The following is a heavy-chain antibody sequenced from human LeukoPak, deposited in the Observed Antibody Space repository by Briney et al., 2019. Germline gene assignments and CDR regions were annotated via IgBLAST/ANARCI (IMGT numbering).Heavy chain of an antibody. V-gene: IGHV5-51*01. CDR2: IHPGEYER. Sequence: GESLKISCKASGYRFTSYWIGWVRQMPGKGLEWMGVIHPGEYERRYSPSFEGQVTISADRSISTTYMQWSSLKASDTAMYYCARRTDSGWKWFDPWGQGALVTVSS. D-gene: IGHD6-25*01. CDR1: GYRFTSYW. CDR3: ARRTDSGWKWFDP. J-gene: IGHJ5*02.